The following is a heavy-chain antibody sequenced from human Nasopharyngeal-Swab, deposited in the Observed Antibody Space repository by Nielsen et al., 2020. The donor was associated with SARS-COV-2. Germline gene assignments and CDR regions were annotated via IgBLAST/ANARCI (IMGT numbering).Heavy chain of an antibody. CDR1: GGSISSSNW. Sequence: SETLSLTCAVSGGSISSSNWWSWVRQPPGKGLEWIGEIYHSGSTNYNPSLKSRVTIPVDKSKNQFSLKLSSVTAADTAVYYCARGIAAAGTRFHYYYYYYMDVWGKGTTVTVSS. J-gene: IGHJ6*03. V-gene: IGHV4-4*02. CDR2: IYHSGST. CDR3: ARGIAAAGTRFHYYYYYYMDV. D-gene: IGHD6-13*01.